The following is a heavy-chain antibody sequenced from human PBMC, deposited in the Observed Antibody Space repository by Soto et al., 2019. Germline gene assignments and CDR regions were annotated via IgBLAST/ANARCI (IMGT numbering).Heavy chain of an antibody. CDR2: ITSSSSYI. J-gene: IGHJ4*02. Sequence: GGSLRLSCAASGFTFSSYSMNWVRQAPGKGLEWVSTITSSSSYIYYADSVKGRFTISRDNSKNTLYLQMNSLRAEDTAVYYCAKDLGELLFDYFDYWGQGTLVTVSS. CDR3: AKDLGELLFDYFDY. D-gene: IGHD3-10*01. CDR1: GFTFSSYS. V-gene: IGHV3-21*04.